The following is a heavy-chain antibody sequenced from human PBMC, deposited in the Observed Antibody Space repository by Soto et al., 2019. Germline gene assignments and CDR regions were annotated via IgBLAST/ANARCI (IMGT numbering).Heavy chain of an antibody. Sequence: PGGSLRLSCAASGFTFSSYEMNWVRQAPGKGLEWVSYISSSGSTIYYADSVKGRFTISRDNAKNSLYLQMNSLRAEDTAVYYCAREPTSRITMVRGAIGGDYWGQGTLVTVSS. J-gene: IGHJ4*02. CDR2: ISSSGSTI. CDR1: GFTFSSYE. CDR3: AREPTSRITMVRGAIGGDY. V-gene: IGHV3-48*03. D-gene: IGHD3-10*01.